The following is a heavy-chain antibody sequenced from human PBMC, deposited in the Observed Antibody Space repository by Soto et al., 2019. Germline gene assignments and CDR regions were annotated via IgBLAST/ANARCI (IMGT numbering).Heavy chain of an antibody. V-gene: IGHV1-46*01. Sequence: ASVKVSCKASGNAFTNFYIHWVRQAPGQGQEWMGMVKPSGGSRVYAQKFQGRVTMTWDTSTTTVYMELSGLTSEDTAVYSFGRWGTIFGVVIFDYWGQGTLVTVSS. CDR1: GNAFTNFY. J-gene: IGHJ4*02. CDR2: VKPSGGSR. CDR3: GRWGTIFGVVIFDY. D-gene: IGHD3-3*01.